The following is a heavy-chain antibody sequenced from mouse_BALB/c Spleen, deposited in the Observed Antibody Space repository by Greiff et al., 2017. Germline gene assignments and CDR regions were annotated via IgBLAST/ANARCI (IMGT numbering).Heavy chain of an antibody. V-gene: IGHV1-14*01. D-gene: IGHD1-1*01. CDR1: GYTFTSYV. CDR3: ARGGLLYYFDY. CDR2: INPYNDGT. Sequence: EVKLMESGPELVKPGASVKMSCKASGYTFTSYVMHWVKQKPGQGLEWIGYINPYNDGTKYNEKFKGKATLTSDKSSSTAYMELSSLTSEDSAVYYCARGGLLYYFDYWGQGTTLTVSS. J-gene: IGHJ2*01.